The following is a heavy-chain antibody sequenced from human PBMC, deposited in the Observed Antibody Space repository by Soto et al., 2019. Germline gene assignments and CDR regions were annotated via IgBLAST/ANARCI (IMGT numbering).Heavy chain of an antibody. Sequence: QVQLVESGGGVVQPGRSLRLSCAASGFTFSSYAMHWVRQAPGKGLEWVAVISYDGSNKYYADSVNGRFTISRDNSKNTLYLQMNSLRAEDTAVYYCARDRLVVITTFTAFDYWGQGTLATVSS. J-gene: IGHJ4*02. CDR1: GFTFSSYA. V-gene: IGHV3-30-3*01. CDR2: ISYDGSNK. CDR3: ARDRLVVITTFTAFDY. D-gene: IGHD3-22*01.